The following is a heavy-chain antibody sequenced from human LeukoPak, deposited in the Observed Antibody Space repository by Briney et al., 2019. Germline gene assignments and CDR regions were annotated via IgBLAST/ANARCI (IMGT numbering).Heavy chain of an antibody. CDR1: GYTFTDYY. CDR2: INPNSGTT. V-gene: IGHV1-2*06. Sequence: ASVKVSCKASGYTFTDYYMHWVRQAPGQGLEWMGRINPNSGTTNYAQRFQGRVTMTRDASINTAYMELSSLRSDDTAVYYCARVSSSGGYYSYDTFNIWGQGTMVTVSS. J-gene: IGHJ3*02. CDR3: ARVSSSGGYYSYDTFNI. D-gene: IGHD3-22*01.